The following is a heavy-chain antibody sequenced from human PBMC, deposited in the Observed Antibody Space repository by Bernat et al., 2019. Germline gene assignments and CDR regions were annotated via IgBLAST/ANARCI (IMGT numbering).Heavy chain of an antibody. D-gene: IGHD3-3*01. CDR2: IGTAGDT. J-gene: IGHJ4*02. CDR3: ARARGGITIFGVVTSYYDY. V-gene: IGHV3-13*01. CDR1: GFTFSSYD. Sequence: GFTFSSYDMHWVRQATGKGLEWVSAIGTAGDTYYPGSVKGRFTISRENAKNSLYLQMNSLRAGDTAVYYCARARGGITIFGVVTSYYDYWGQGTLVTVSS.